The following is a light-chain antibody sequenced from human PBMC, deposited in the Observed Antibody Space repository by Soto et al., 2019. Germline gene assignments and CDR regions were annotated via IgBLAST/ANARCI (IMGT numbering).Light chain of an antibody. CDR1: SSDVGGYNY. CDR3: SSYAGSNNVV. Sequence: QSALTQPPSASGSPGQSVTISCTGTSSDVGGYNYVSWYQQHPGKAPKFIIYEVSKRPSGVPDRFSGSKAGNTASLTVSGLQAEDEADYYCSSYAGSNNVVFGGGTKVTVL. CDR2: EVS. V-gene: IGLV2-8*01. J-gene: IGLJ2*01.